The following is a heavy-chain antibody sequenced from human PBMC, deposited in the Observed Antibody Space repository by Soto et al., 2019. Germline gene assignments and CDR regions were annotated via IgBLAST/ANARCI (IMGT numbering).Heavy chain of an antibody. V-gene: IGHV4-34*01. D-gene: IGHD5-12*01. CDR1: GGSFSGYY. Sequence: PSETLSLTCAVYGGSFSGYYWSWIRQPPGKGLEWIGEINHSGSTNYNPSLKSRVTISVDTSKNQFSLKLSSVTAADTAVYYCATGDDRRDGYDYWGQGTLVTVSS. CDR3: ATGDDRRDGYDY. J-gene: IGHJ4*02. CDR2: INHSGST.